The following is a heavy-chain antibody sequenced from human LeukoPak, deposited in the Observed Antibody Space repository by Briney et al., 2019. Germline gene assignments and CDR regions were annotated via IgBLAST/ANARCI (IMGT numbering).Heavy chain of an antibody. D-gene: IGHD3-9*01. CDR2: INWNSGNI. CDR3: AKAAYDILTGYQAVYYYMDV. J-gene: IGHJ6*03. Sequence: LPGGSLRLSCAASGFKFDAYAMHWVRQAPGKVLYWVSGINWNSGNIRYADSVKGRFTISRDNAKNSLYLQINSLRAEDTALYYCAKAAYDILTGYQAVYYYMDVWGKGTTVTISS. CDR1: GFKFDAYA. V-gene: IGHV3-9*01.